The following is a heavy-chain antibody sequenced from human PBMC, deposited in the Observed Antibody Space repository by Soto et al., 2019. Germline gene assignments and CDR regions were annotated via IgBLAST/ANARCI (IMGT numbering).Heavy chain of an antibody. CDR2: IWYDGSNK. CDR3: ARDLYSGSHQGYSYGMDV. D-gene: IGHD1-26*01. Sequence: GGSLRLSCAASGFTFSSYDMHWVRQAPGKGLEWVAVIWYDGSNKYYADSVKGRFTITRDNSKNTLYLQMNGLRAEDTAGYYCARDLYSGSHQGYSYGMDVWGQGTTVTVSS. J-gene: IGHJ6*02. V-gene: IGHV3-33*01. CDR1: GFTFSSYD.